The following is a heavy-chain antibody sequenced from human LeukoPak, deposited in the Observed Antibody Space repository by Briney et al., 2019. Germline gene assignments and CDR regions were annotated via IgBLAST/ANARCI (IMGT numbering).Heavy chain of an antibody. CDR3: ARVRSTSCYMMDCYYYYGMDV. Sequence: GGSLRLSCAASGLTFGRYWMSWVRQAPGKGLEWVANIKQDGSEKYYVDSVKGRFTISRDNAKNSLYLQMNSLRAEDTAVYYCARVRSTSCYMMDCYYYYGMDVWGQGTTVTVSS. CDR1: GLTFGRYW. CDR2: IKQDGSEK. J-gene: IGHJ6*02. V-gene: IGHV3-7*01. D-gene: IGHD2-2*02.